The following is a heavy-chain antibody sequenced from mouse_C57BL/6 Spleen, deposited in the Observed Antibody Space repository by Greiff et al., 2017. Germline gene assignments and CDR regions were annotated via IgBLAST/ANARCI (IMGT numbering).Heavy chain of an antibody. V-gene: IGHV1-22*01. CDR3: ASETRDGFAY. CDR2: INPNNGGT. Sequence: LVKPGASVKMSCKASGYTFTDYNMHWVKQSHGKSLEWIGYINPNNGGTSYNQKFKGKATLTVNKSSSTAYMELRSLTSEDSAVYYCASETRDGFAYWGQGTLVTVSA. CDR1: GYTFTDYN. J-gene: IGHJ3*01.